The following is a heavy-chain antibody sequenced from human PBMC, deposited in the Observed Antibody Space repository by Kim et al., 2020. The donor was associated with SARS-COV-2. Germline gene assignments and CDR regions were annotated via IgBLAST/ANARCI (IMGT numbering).Heavy chain of an antibody. J-gene: IGHJ4*02. CDR2: IRSKAYGGTT. CDR3: TSWAYYYDSSGYPFPFDY. V-gene: IGHV3-49*03. D-gene: IGHD3-22*01. CDR1: GFTFGDYA. Sequence: GGSLRLSCTASGFTFGDYAMSWFRQAPGKGLEWVGFIRSKAYGGTTEYAASVKGRFTISRDDSKSIAYLQMNSLKTEDTAVYYCTSWAYYYDSSGYPFPFDYWGQGTLVTVSS.